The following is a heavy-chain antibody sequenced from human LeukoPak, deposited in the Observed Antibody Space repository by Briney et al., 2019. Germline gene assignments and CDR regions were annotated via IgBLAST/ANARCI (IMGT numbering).Heavy chain of an antibody. D-gene: IGHD5-24*01. V-gene: IGHV4-38-2*01. Sequence: GSLRLSCAASGFTFRNYWMHWVRQPPGKGLEWIGSMYHNGSTYYNPSLKSRVTISVDTSKNQFSLKLTSVTAADTAVYYCARHPSGRMWLQQGGWFDPWGQGTLVTVSS. CDR3: ARHPSGRMWLQQGGWFDP. J-gene: IGHJ5*02. CDR1: GFTFRNYW. CDR2: MYHNGST.